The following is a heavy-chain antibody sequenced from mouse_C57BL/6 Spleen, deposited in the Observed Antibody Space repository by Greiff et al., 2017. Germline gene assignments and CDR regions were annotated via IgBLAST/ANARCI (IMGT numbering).Heavy chain of an antibody. Sequence: EVQRVESGGGLVKPGGSLKLSCAASGFTFSSYAMSWVRQTPEKRLEWVATISDGGSYTYYPDNVKGRFTISRDNAKNNLYLQMSHLKSEDTAMYYCAREQLRYFDYWGQGTTLTVSS. CDR1: GFTFSSYA. J-gene: IGHJ2*01. CDR2: ISDGGSYT. CDR3: AREQLRYFDY. D-gene: IGHD3-2*02. V-gene: IGHV5-4*01.